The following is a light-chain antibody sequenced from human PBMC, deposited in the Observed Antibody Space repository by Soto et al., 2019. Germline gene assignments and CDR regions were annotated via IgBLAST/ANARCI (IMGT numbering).Light chain of an antibody. CDR1: SSDIGSHNF. V-gene: IGLV2-14*01. J-gene: IGLJ3*02. Sequence: QSALTQPPSVSGSPGQSITISCTGTSSDIGSHNFVSWHQQHPGKAPKFIIYGVSNRPSGVSNRFSGSKSGNTASLTISGLQADDEDDYYCSSYTSTSIWVFGGGTKLTVL. CDR2: GVS. CDR3: SSYTSTSIWV.